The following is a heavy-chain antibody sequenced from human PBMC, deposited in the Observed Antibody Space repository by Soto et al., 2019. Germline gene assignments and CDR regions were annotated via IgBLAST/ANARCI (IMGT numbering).Heavy chain of an antibody. J-gene: IGHJ4*02. CDR2: MYHSGST. V-gene: IGHV4-30-2*01. CDR3: ARVPDY. D-gene: IGHD2-2*01. Sequence: PSETLSLTCAVSGGSISSGGYSWSWIRQPPGKGLEWIGYMYHSGSTYYNPSLKSRVTISIDRSKNQFSLKLSSVTAADTAVYYCARVPDYWAQGILVTFSS. CDR1: GGSISSGGYS.